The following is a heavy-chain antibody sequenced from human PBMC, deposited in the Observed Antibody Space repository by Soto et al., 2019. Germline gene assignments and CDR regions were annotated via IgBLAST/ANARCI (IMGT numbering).Heavy chain of an antibody. J-gene: IGHJ4*02. CDR3: ARGHGYNGAHFDY. V-gene: IGHV1-69*01. D-gene: IGHD6-25*01. CDR1: GGTFDSYA. Sequence: QVQLVQSGTELKKPGSSVNVSCKASGGTFDSYAITWVRQAPGQGLEWMGGIIPTFKTPKYAQKFQGRVTITADESSSTASMELSSLTSEDTALYYCARGHGYNGAHFDYWGQGTLVTVSS. CDR2: IIPTFKTP.